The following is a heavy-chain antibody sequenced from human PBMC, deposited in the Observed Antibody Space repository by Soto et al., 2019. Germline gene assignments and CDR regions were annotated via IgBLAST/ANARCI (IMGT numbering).Heavy chain of an antibody. J-gene: IGHJ4*02. CDR2: IYYSGST. CDR1: GGSISSYY. Sequence: SETLSLTCTVSGGSISSYYWSWIRQPPGKGLEWIGYIYYSGSTNYNPSLKSRVTISVDTSKNQFSLKLSSVTAADTAVYYCARVGYSYGVFDYWGQGTLVTVSS. D-gene: IGHD5-18*01. CDR3: ARVGYSYGVFDY. V-gene: IGHV4-59*01.